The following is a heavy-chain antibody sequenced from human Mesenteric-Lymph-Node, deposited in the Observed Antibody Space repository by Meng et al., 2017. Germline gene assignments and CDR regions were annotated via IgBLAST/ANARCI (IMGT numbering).Heavy chain of an antibody. CDR1: GYTFTGYY. CDR2: MKPNSGYT. D-gene: IGHD1-20*01. V-gene: IGHV1-8*02. Sequence: GESLKISCKASGYTFTGYYMHWVRQASGQGLEWMGWMKPNSGYTGYAQKFQGRVAMTRNTSISTAYMELRSLRSEATAVYYCARGISITGLCYYGMDVWGQGTTVTVSS. CDR3: ARGISITGLCYYGMDV. J-gene: IGHJ6*02.